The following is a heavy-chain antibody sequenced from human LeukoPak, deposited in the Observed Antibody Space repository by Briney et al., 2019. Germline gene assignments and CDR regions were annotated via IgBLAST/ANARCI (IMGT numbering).Heavy chain of an antibody. CDR1: GYTFTSYG. D-gene: IGHD3-22*01. Sequence: ASVKVSRKASGYTFTSYGINWVRQAPGQGLEWMGWISAFNGNTNYAQKLQGRVTMTTDTSTSTAYMELRSLRSDDTAVYYCAREHYYDSSGYREFDPWGQGTLVTVSS. V-gene: IGHV1-18*01. CDR2: ISAFNGNT. J-gene: IGHJ5*02. CDR3: AREHYYDSSGYREFDP.